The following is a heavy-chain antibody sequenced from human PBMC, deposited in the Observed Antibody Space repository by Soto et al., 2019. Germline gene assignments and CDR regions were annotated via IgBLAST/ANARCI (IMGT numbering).Heavy chain of an antibody. CDR3: AKDREGLRTVFDY. D-gene: IGHD5-12*01. V-gene: IGHV3-23*01. CDR1: GFTISSYA. Sequence: GAALRPSCAASGFTISSYAMSWRRQARRKGMEWVSAISGRGGSTYCADSVKGRFTISRDNSKNTLYLQMNSLRAEDTHVYYCAKDREGLRTVFDYWGQGTLVTVSS. J-gene: IGHJ4*02. CDR2: ISGRGGST.